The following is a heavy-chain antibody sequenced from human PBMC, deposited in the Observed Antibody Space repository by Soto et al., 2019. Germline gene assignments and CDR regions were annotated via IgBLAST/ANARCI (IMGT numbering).Heavy chain of an antibody. V-gene: IGHV1-3*01. J-gene: IGHJ6*02. CDR3: ASSNIVAAPYGMDV. CDR1: GYTFTRYA. CDR2: INAGNGNT. Sequence: GSSVKVCCKASGYTFTRYAMHWVRQAPGQRLEWMGWINAGNGNTKYSQKFQGRVTITRDTSASTAYMELSSLRSEDTAVYYCASSNIVAAPYGMDVWGQGTTVTVSS. D-gene: IGHD6-13*01.